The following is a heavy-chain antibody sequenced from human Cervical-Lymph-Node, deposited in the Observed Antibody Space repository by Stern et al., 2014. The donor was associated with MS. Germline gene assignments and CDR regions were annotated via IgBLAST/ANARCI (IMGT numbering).Heavy chain of an antibody. CDR2: ISYDGSNK. CDR3: AKSGRDYGDYHWFDS. Sequence: VQLVESGGGVVQPGRSLRLSCAASGFTFSTYGVHWVRQAPGKGLEWVAFISYDGSNKNYADTVKGRFTISRDNSKNTLYLQMNSLRTEDTAIYYCAKSGRDYGDYHWFDSWGQGTLVTVSS. D-gene: IGHD4-17*01. CDR1: GFTFSTYG. J-gene: IGHJ5*01. V-gene: IGHV3-30*18.